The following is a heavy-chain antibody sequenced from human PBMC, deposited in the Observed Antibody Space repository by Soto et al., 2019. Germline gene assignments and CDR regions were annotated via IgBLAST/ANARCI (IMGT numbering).Heavy chain of an antibody. CDR2: ISYDGSNK. CDR3: AKVAGQQWLVHYFDY. D-gene: IGHD6-19*01. J-gene: IGHJ4*02. Sequence: GGSLRLSCAASGFTFSSYGMHWVRQAPGKGLEWVAVISYDGSNKYYADSVKGRFTISRDNSKNTLYLQMNSLRAEDTAVYYCAKVAGQQWLVHYFDYWGQGTLVTVSS. V-gene: IGHV3-30*18. CDR1: GFTFSSYG.